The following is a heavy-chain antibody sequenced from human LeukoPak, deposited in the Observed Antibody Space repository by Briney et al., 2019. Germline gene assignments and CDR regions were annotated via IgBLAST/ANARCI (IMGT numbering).Heavy chain of an antibody. CDR1: GGSVSSGSYY. V-gene: IGHV4-61*01. D-gene: IGHD4-23*01. CDR3: ARWAYYGGKIDY. Sequence: SETLSLTCTVSGGSVSSGSYYWSWIRQPPGKGLEWIRYIYYSGSTNYNPSLKSRVTISVDTSKNQFSLKLSSATAVDTAVYYCARWAYYGGKIDYWGQGTLVTVSS. CDR2: IYYSGST. J-gene: IGHJ4*02.